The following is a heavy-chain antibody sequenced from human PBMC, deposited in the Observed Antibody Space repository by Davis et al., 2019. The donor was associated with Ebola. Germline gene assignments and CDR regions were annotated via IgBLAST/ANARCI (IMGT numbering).Heavy chain of an antibody. J-gene: IGHJ4*02. Sequence: SLKTPFTASGFTFGDYAMSWFRQAPGKGLEWVGFIRSKAYGGTTEYAASVKGRFTISRDDSKSIAYLQMNSLKTEDTAVYYCTSYYDFWRGYYFDYWGQGTLVTVSS. CDR3: TSYYDFWRGYYFDY. V-gene: IGHV3-49*03. CDR2: IRSKAYGGTT. CDR1: GFTFGDYA. D-gene: IGHD3-3*01.